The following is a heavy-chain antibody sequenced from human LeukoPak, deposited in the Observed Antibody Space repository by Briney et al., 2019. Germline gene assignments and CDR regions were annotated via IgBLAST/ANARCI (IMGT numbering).Heavy chain of an antibody. Sequence: SETLSLTCAVYGGSFSGYYWSWIRQPPGKGLEWIGEINHSGSTNYNPSLKSRVTISVDTSKNQFSLKLSSVTAADTAVYYCARSLQHGSTKRYNWFDPWGQGTLVTVSS. J-gene: IGHJ5*02. CDR3: ARSLQHGSTKRYNWFDP. V-gene: IGHV4-34*01. CDR1: GGSFSGYY. D-gene: IGHD3-10*01. CDR2: INHSGST.